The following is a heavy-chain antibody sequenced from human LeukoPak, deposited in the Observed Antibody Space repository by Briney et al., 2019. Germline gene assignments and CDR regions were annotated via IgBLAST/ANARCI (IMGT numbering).Heavy chain of an antibody. V-gene: IGHV3-23*01. CDR3: AKEHDLWYEEGNWFDP. Sequence: GGSLRLSCTVSGFTVSSNSMSWVRQAPGKGLEWVSAISPDDSTAYYADSVKGRFTVSRDNSRNTLYLLLNSLRAEDTAVYYCAKEHDLWYEEGNWFDPWGQGTLVTVSS. CDR1: GFTVSSNS. J-gene: IGHJ5*02. CDR2: ISPDDSTA. D-gene: IGHD3-3*01.